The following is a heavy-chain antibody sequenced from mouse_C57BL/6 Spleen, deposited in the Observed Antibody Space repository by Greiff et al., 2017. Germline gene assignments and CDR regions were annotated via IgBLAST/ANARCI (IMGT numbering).Heavy chain of an antibody. CDR1: GYAFSSYW. CDR2: IYPGDGDT. V-gene: IGHV1-80*01. Sequence: VQLQQSGAELVKPGASVKISCKASGYAFSSYWMNWVKQRPGKGLEWIGQIYPGDGDTNYNGKFKGKATLTADKSSSTAYMQLSSLTSEDSAVDFCARSPYYYGSSYVYAMDYWGQGTSVTVSS. D-gene: IGHD1-1*01. J-gene: IGHJ4*01. CDR3: ARSPYYYGSSYVYAMDY.